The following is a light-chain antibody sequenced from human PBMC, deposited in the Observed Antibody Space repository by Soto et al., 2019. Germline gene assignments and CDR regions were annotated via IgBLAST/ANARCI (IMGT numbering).Light chain of an antibody. CDR1: SSDVGGYNY. V-gene: IGLV2-14*01. J-gene: IGLJ1*01. Sequence: QSALTQPASVSGSPGQSITISCTGTSSDVGGYNYVSWYQQHPGKAPKLIIYEVRTRPSGASNRFSGSKSGNTASLTISGLQAEDEADYYCSSYTSSSTDVFGTGTKVTVL. CDR3: SSYTSSSTDV. CDR2: EVR.